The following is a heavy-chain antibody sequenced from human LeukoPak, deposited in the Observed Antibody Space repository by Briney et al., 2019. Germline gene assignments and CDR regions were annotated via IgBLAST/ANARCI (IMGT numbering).Heavy chain of an antibody. CDR1: GYSFTSCW. D-gene: IGHD3-3*01. V-gene: IGHV5-51*01. CDR2: IYPHDSDT. CDR3: ARTATIFGVVIGP. J-gene: IGHJ5*02. Sequence: GESLKISCKGSGYSFTSCWIGWVRQMPGKGLEWMGIIYPHDSDTRYSPSFQGQVTISADKTISTAYLQWSSLKASDTAMYYCARTATIFGVVIGPWGQGTLVTVSS.